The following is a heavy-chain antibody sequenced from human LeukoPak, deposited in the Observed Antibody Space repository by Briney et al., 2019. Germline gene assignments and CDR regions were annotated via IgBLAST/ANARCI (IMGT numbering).Heavy chain of an antibody. Sequence: GGSLRLSCAASGFTFSSYEMNWVRQAPGKGLEWVSYISSSGSTIYYADSVKGRFTISRDTAKNTLYLQMNSLRAEDTAMYYCARENLESTVPMQYWGQGTLVTVSS. J-gene: IGHJ4*02. CDR1: GFTFSSYE. D-gene: IGHD5/OR15-5a*01. CDR3: ARENLESTVPMQY. CDR2: ISSSGSTI. V-gene: IGHV3-48*03.